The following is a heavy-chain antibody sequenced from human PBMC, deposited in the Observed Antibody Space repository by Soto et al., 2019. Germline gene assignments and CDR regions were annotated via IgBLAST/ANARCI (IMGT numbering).Heavy chain of an antibody. D-gene: IGHD3-10*01. Sequence: GGSLRLSCAASGFTFSNYTMHWVRQAPGKGLEWVTLISYDEIDKYYTDAVKGRFTISRDNSKNTLFLQMDSLRAEDTAVYYCAGRSGSSDYWGQGTLVTVSS. CDR1: GFTFSNYT. J-gene: IGHJ4*02. CDR2: ISYDEIDK. V-gene: IGHV3-30*04. CDR3: AGRSGSSDY.